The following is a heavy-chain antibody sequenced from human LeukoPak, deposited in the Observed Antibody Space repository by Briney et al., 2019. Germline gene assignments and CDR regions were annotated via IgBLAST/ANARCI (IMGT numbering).Heavy chain of an antibody. J-gene: IGHJ5*02. D-gene: IGHD3-10*01. CDR3: AREYYYAFGESTSNWFDP. CDR1: GYTFTSYD. Sequence: ASVKVSCKASGYTFTSYDINWVRQATGQGLEWMGWMNPNSDNTGYAQKFQGRVTMTRNTSISTAYMELSSLRSEDTAVYYCAREYYYAFGESTSNWFDPWGQGTLVTVSS. V-gene: IGHV1-8*01. CDR2: MNPNSDNT.